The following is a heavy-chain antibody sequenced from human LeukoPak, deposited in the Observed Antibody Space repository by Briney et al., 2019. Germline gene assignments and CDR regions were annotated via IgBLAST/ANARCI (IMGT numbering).Heavy chain of an antibody. D-gene: IGHD6-13*01. V-gene: IGHV3-7*01. J-gene: IGHJ4*02. CDR2: IKSDESER. Sequence: GSLRLSCAASGFIFTNYWMSWVRQAPGKGLEWVANIKSDESERFFLDSVKGRFTISRDNAKNSVYLQMSSLRAEDTGVYYCATTLNIATPGHLWGQGALVTVSS. CDR3: ATTLNIATPGHL. CDR1: GFIFTNYW.